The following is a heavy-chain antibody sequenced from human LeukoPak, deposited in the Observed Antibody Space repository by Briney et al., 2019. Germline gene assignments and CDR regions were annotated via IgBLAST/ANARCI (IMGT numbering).Heavy chain of an antibody. Sequence: GGSLRLSCAASGFTFSSYSMNWVRQAPGKGLEWVSSISGSSSYIYHADSVKGRFTISRDNAKNTLYLQMNSLRAEDTAVYYCAKVTGDGYNSYWGQGTLVTVSS. J-gene: IGHJ4*02. CDR1: GFTFSSYS. CDR3: AKVTGDGYNSY. D-gene: IGHD5-24*01. CDR2: ISGSSSYI. V-gene: IGHV3-21*01.